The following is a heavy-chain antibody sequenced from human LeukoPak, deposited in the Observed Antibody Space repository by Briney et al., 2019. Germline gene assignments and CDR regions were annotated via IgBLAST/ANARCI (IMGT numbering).Heavy chain of an antibody. V-gene: IGHV1-18*01. J-gene: IGHJ5*02. D-gene: IGHD3-22*01. CDR3: AGLRDSSGYGWFDR. CDR2: ISAYNGNT. Sequence: ASVKVSCKASGYTFTSYGISWVRQAPGQGLEWMGWISAYNGNTNYAQKLQGRVTMTTDTSTSTAYMELRSLRSDDTAVYYCAGLRDSSGYGWFDRWGQGTLVTVSS. CDR1: GYTFTSYG.